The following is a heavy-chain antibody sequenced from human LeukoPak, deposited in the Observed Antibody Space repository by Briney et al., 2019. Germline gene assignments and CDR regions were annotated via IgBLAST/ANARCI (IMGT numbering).Heavy chain of an antibody. V-gene: IGHV4-4*07. J-gene: IGHJ4*02. D-gene: IGHD2-2*01. CDR1: GVSITSYY. Sequence: SETLSLTCTVSGVSITSYYWTWIRQPAGKGLEWIGRIHSSGSTNYNPSLKSRVTMSVDTSKNQFSLKLSSVTAADTAVYYCARESTARGFPDYWGQGTLVTVSS. CDR2: IHSSGST. CDR3: ARESTARGFPDY.